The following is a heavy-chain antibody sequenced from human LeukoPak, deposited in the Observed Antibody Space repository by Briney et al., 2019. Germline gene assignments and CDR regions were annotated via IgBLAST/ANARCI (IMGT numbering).Heavy chain of an antibody. CDR3: ARDSALRYFDWLFPRADAFDI. CDR1: GFTFSSYG. V-gene: IGHV3-30*02. D-gene: IGHD3-9*01. Sequence: GGSPRLSCAASGFTFSSYGMHWVRQAPGKGLEWVAFMRYDGSNKYYADSVKGRFTISRDNSKNTLYLQMNSLRAEDTAVYYCARDSALRYFDWLFPRADAFDIWGQGTMVTVSS. CDR2: MRYDGSNK. J-gene: IGHJ3*02.